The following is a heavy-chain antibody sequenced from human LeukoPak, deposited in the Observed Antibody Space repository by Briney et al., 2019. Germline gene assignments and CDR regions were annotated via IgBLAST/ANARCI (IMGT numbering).Heavy chain of an antibody. CDR3: AKVKTHWYFDN. V-gene: IGHV3-23*01. CDR1: GFPFSTND. CDR2: ISGSASGRT. J-gene: IGHJ4*02. Sequence: GGSLRLSCAASGFPFSTNDMSWVRQAPGKGLEWVSAISGSASGRTTYEDSVKGRFTISRDNSKGTLYLQMNSLRAEDTAVYYCAKVKTHWYFDNWGRGTLVTVSS. D-gene: IGHD1-1*01.